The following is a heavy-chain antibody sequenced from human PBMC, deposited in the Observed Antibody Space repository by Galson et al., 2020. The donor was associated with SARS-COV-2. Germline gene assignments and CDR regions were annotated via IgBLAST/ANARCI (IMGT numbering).Heavy chain of an antibody. J-gene: IGHJ4*02. CDR1: GGSFSGYY. CDR3: SRADYFDSSDYYVSSFDY. V-gene: IGHV4-34*01. CDR2: VNHSGST. D-gene: IGHD3-22*01. Sequence: SQTLSLTCAVYGGSFSGYYWSWTRQPPGKGLEWSGEVNHSGSTNYNPSLKSRVTISVDTSKNQFSLKLSPVTAADTAVYYCSRADYFDSSDYYVSSFDYWGQGTLVTVTS.